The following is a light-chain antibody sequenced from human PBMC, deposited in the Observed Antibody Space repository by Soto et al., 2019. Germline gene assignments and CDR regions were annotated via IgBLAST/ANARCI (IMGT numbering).Light chain of an antibody. CDR3: QQSYSTLT. CDR2: AAS. Sequence: DIQMTQSPSSLSASVGDRVTITCRASQSISTYLNWYQQKPGKAPKVLIYAASSLQSGVPSRFSGSGSGTDSTLTISSLQPEDFASYYCQQSYSTLTFGGGTKVDIK. V-gene: IGKV1-39*01. J-gene: IGKJ4*01. CDR1: QSISTY.